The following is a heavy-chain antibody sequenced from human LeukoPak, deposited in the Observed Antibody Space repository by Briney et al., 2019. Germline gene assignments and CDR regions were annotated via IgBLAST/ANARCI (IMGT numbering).Heavy chain of an antibody. D-gene: IGHD6-13*01. CDR1: GGSFSGYS. CDR2: FSHSGFP. J-gene: IGHJ3*02. CDR3: ARYDSSSQMGAVDI. Sequence: SETLSLTCAIYGGSFSGYSWTWIRQPPGKGLEWIGEFSHSGFPVYNPSLGGRVTISIDASKNQFSLKLNSVTAADTAVYYCARYDSSSQMGAVDIWGQGTMVTVSS. V-gene: IGHV4-34*01.